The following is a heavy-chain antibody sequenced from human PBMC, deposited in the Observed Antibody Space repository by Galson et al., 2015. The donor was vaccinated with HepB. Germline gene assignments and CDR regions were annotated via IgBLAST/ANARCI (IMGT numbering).Heavy chain of an antibody. CDR1: GYTLTELS. CDR2: FDPEDGET. CDR3: ATDPRRNYYYGMDV. J-gene: IGHJ6*02. V-gene: IGHV1-24*01. Sequence: SVKVSCKVSGYTLTELSMHWVRQAPGKGLEWMGGFDPEDGETIYAQKFQGRVTMTEDTSTDTAYMELSSLRSEDTAVYYCATDPRRNYYYGMDVWGQGTTVTVSS.